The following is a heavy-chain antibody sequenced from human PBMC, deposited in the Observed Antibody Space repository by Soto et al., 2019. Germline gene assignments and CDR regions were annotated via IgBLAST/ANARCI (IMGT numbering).Heavy chain of an antibody. CDR2: INAGNGDT. CDR3: ARDSDASVTH. V-gene: IGHV1-3*01. CDR1: GYTFTAYA. Sequence: VHLVQSGAEVKKPGASVKVSCKDSGYTFTAYAIHWVRQAPGQGLDWMAWINAGNGDTKYSQKFQGRVTVTRDTSASTVYMELSSLRSEDTAVYYCARDSDASVTHWGQGTLVTVSS. J-gene: IGHJ4*02. D-gene: IGHD4-17*01.